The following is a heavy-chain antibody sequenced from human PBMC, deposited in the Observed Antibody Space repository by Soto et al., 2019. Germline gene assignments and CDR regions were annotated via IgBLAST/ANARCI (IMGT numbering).Heavy chain of an antibody. CDR3: ARAPHSRRTKYCYYNYGMDV. D-gene: IGHD6-13*01. V-gene: IGHV3-7*03. CDR1: GFTFSSHW. CDR2: IKQDGIEK. Sequence: GGSLRLSCAASGFTFSSHWMSWVRQAPGKGLEWVANIKQDGIEKYYVDSVKGRFTISRDNAKNSLYLQMNSLRAEDKAVYYCARAPHSRRTKYCYYNYGMDVWGQGTTVTVSS. J-gene: IGHJ6*02.